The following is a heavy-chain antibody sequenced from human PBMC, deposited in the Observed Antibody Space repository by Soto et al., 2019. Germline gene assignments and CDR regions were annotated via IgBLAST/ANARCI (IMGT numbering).Heavy chain of an antibody. CDR2: IIPIFGTA. J-gene: IGHJ3*01. V-gene: IGHV1-69*12. Sequence: QVQLVQSGAEVKKPGSSVKVSCKAPGGTFSSYAISWVRQAPGQGLEWMGGIIPIFGTANYAEKFQGRVTITADEATSIAYMELSSLRSEDWAVYYCAERSGGVGNDAFDLWGQGTMVTVSS. D-gene: IGHD2-15*01. CDR1: GGTFSSYA. CDR3: AERSGGVGNDAFDL.